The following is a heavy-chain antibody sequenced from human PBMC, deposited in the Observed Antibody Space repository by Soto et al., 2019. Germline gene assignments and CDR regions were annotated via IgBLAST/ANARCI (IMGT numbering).Heavy chain of an antibody. J-gene: IGHJ4*02. CDR3: AKDRVRSGSYSDY. CDR1: GFTFSSYA. D-gene: IGHD1-26*01. V-gene: IGHV3-23*01. Sequence: EVQLLESGGGLVQPGGSLRLSCVASGFTFSSYAMNWVRQAPGKGLEWVSGIVGSGGSTFYAESVKGRFSISRDNSKNTLYLQMNSLRVEDTAIYYCAKDRVRSGSYSDYWGQGTLVTVSS. CDR2: IVGSGGST.